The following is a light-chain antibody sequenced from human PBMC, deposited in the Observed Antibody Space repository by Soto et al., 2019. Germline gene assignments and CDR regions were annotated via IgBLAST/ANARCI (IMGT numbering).Light chain of an antibody. J-gene: IGKJ1*01. CDR1: QSFSDW. CDR3: QQYDTYRT. V-gene: IGKV1-5*03. CDR2: KAT. Sequence: DIQMTQSPSTLSASVGDRVTITCRASQSFSDWLAWYQQKPGKAPKLLIYKATTLEGGVPSRFIGSGSGTEFTLTISSLQPDDFPTYYCQQYDTYRTFGQGTKVEIK.